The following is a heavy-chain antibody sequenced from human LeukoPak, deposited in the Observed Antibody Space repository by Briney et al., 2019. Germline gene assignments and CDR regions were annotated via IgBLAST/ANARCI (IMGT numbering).Heavy chain of an antibody. J-gene: IGHJ4*02. CDR1: GYTFTSYD. D-gene: IGHD3-9*01. V-gene: IGHV1-8*01. Sequence: ASVKVSCKASGYTFTSYDIDWVRQATGQGLEWMGWMNPNSGNTGYAQKFQGRVTMTRNTSISTAYMELSSLRSEDTAVYYCARKIRDILTGYYWVYDYWGQGTLVTVSS. CDR3: ARKIRDILTGYYWVYDY. CDR2: MNPNSGNT.